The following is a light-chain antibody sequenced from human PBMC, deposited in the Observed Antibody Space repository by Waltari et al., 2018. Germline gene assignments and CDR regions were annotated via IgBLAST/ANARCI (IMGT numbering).Light chain of an antibody. CDR2: DDG. V-gene: IGLV3-21*02. J-gene: IGLJ1*01. CDR1: KIGSKN. Sequence: SYELTQPPSVSVAPGQTARITCDGDKIGSKNVHWYQHKPGQAPVLVVYDDGDRPSGIPERVSGSNSGNTAALTISRVEAGDEAEYYCQVWDSGSDHYVFGTVTKVTVL. CDR3: QVWDSGSDHYV.